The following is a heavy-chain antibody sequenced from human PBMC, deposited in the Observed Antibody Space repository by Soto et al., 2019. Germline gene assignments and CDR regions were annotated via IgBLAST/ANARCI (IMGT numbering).Heavy chain of an antibody. CDR1: GFTFSSYA. J-gene: IGHJ6*03. CDR2: ISGSGGST. CDR3: AKDSGKHYYYYYYMDV. Sequence: GGSLRLSCAASGFTFSSYAMSWVRQAPGKGLEWVSAISGSGGSTYYADSVKGRFTISRDNSKNTLYLQMNSLRAEDTAVYYCAKDSGKHYYYYYYMDVWGKGTTVTVSS. D-gene: IGHD3-10*01. V-gene: IGHV3-23*01.